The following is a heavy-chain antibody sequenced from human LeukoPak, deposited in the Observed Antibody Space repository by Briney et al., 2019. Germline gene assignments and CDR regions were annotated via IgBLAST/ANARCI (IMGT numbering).Heavy chain of an antibody. D-gene: IGHD3-22*01. J-gene: IGHJ4*02. CDR3: ARGPDSSGYHYFDY. Sequence: SETLSLTCAVSGGSISSGGYSWSWIRQPPGKGLEWIGYIYHSGSTYYNPSLKSRVTISVDTSKNQFSLKLSSVTAADTAVYFCARGPDSSGYHYFDYWGQGTLVTVSS. CDR2: IYHSGST. V-gene: IGHV4-30-2*05. CDR1: GGSISSGGYS.